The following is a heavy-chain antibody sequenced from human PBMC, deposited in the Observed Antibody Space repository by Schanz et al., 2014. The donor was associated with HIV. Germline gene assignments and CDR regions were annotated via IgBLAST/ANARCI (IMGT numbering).Heavy chain of an antibody. CDR1: GYSFISYD. Sequence: QVQLVQSGAEVQKPGASVKVSCKASGYSFISYDFSWVRQATGQGLEWMGWMNPNSGNTGFAQKFQGRVTMTRNTSISTAYMELSSLRSEDSAIYYCARASYSGTYYTWFDPWGQGTLVTVSS. CDR2: MNPNSGNT. J-gene: IGHJ5*02. CDR3: ARASYSGTYYTWFDP. D-gene: IGHD1-26*01. V-gene: IGHV1-8*02.